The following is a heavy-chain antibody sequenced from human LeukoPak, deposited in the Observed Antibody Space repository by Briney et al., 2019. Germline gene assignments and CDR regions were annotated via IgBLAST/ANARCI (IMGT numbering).Heavy chain of an antibody. CDR3: ALQYQLLCPDY. CDR1: GYSFTSYW. Sequence: GESLQISCKGSGYSFTSYWIGWVRQLPGKGLEWMGIIYPGDSDTRYSPSFQGQVTISADKSISTAYLQWSSLKASDTAMYYCALQYQLLCPDYWGQGTLVTVSS. CDR2: IYPGDSDT. J-gene: IGHJ4*02. V-gene: IGHV5-51*01. D-gene: IGHD2-2*01.